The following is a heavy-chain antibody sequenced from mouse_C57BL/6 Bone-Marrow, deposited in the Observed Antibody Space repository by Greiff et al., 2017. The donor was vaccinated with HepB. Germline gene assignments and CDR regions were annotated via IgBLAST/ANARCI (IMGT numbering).Heavy chain of an antibody. CDR1: GFTFSSYA. D-gene: IGHD1-1*01. Sequence: EVKLMESGGGLVKPGGSLKLSCAASGFTFSSYAMSWVRQTPEKRLEWVATISDGGSYTYYPDNVKGRFTISRDNAKNNLYLQMSHLKSEDTAMYYCARRSYYYGSSKGFAYWGQGTLVTVSA. J-gene: IGHJ3*01. CDR3: ARRSYYYGSSKGFAY. CDR2: ISDGGSYT. V-gene: IGHV5-4*03.